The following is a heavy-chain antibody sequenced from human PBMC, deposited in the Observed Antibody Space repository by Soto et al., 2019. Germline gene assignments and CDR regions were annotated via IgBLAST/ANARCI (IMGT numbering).Heavy chain of an antibody. D-gene: IGHD6-13*01. Sequence: PSETLSLTCTVSGGSISSSSYYWGWIRQPPGKGLEWIGSIYYSGSTYYNPSLKSRVTISVDTSKNQFSLKLSSVTAADTAVYYCARWPSSSWYNYYFDYWGQGTLVTVSS. J-gene: IGHJ4*02. V-gene: IGHV4-39*01. CDR3: ARWPSSSWYNYYFDY. CDR2: IYYSGST. CDR1: GGSISSSSYY.